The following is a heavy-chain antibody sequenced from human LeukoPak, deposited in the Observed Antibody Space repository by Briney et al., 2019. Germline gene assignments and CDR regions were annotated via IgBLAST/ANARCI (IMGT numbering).Heavy chain of an antibody. CDR2: ISYDGSNK. Sequence: LSGGSLRLSCAASGFTFSSYGMHWVRQAPGKGLEWVAVISYDGSNKYYADSVKGRFTISRDNSKNTLYLQMNSLRAEDTAVYYCAISAQWLVTEWGQGTLVTVSS. CDR3: AISAQWLVTE. CDR1: GFTFSSYG. D-gene: IGHD6-19*01. V-gene: IGHV3-30*03. J-gene: IGHJ4*02.